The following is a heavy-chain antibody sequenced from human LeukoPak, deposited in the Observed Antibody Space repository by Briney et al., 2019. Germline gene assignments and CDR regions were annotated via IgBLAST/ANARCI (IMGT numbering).Heavy chain of an antibody. Sequence: SETLSLTCAVYGGSFSGYYWSWIRQPPGKGLEWIGEINHSGSTNYNPSLKSRVTISVDTSKNQFSLKLSSVTAADTAVYYCARPHRWLRYFDYWGQGTLVTVSS. V-gene: IGHV4-34*01. CDR2: INHSGST. D-gene: IGHD5-12*01. J-gene: IGHJ4*02. CDR3: ARPHRWLRYFDY. CDR1: GGSFSGYY.